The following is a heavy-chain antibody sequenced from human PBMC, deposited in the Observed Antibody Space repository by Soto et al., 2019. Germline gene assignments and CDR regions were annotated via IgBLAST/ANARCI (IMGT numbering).Heavy chain of an antibody. D-gene: IGHD6-19*01. J-gene: IGHJ5*02. CDR2: ISAYNGNT. Sequence: ASVKVSCKASGYTFTSYGINWVRQATGQGLEWMGWISAYNGNTNYAQKLQGRVTMTTDTSTSTAYMELRSLRSDDTAVYYCARTRFGIAVAGPGGWFDPWGQGTLVTVSS. CDR3: ARTRFGIAVAGPGGWFDP. V-gene: IGHV1-18*01. CDR1: GYTFTSYG.